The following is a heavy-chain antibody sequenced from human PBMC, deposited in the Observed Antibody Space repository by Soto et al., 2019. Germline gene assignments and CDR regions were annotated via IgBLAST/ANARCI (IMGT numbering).Heavy chain of an antibody. CDR1: GYPFSAFD. D-gene: IGHD2-15*01. Sequence: GASVKVSCKASGYPFSAFDINWVRQAGRQGLEWMGWMNPDSGDTAFAQRFQDRITMTRSTSISTAYIELSRLTSDDTAVYFCVRQPGGVATPGDDYWGQGTLVTVSS. J-gene: IGHJ4*02. CDR3: VRQPGGVATPGDDY. CDR2: MNPDSGDT. V-gene: IGHV1-8*01.